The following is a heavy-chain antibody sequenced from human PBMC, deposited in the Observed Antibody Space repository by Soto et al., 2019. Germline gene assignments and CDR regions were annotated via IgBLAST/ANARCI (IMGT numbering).Heavy chain of an antibody. V-gene: IGHV4-61*01. CDR1: GGSVSSGSYQ. J-gene: IGHJ6*02. CDR2: IHVSGST. CDR3: ARDGHGMDV. Sequence: TLSLPCTVSGGSVSSGSYQWTWIRQPPGKGLEWIGYIHVSGSTNDNPSLKGRVTMSIDTSKNQFSLKLSSVTAADTAVYYCARDGHGMDVWGQGTKVTVSS.